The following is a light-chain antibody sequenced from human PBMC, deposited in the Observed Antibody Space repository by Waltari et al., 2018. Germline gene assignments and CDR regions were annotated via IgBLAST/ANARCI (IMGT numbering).Light chain of an antibody. J-gene: IGKJ4*01. CDR1: QGISNY. Sequence: DIPMTQSPSSLSASVGDRVTITCRASQGISNYLAWYQQRPGKVPKLLIYAASTLQSGVPSRFSGSGYETDFTLTISSLQPEDVANYYCQKYNSAPLTFGGGTKVGIK. V-gene: IGKV1-27*01. CDR2: AAS. CDR3: QKYNSAPLT.